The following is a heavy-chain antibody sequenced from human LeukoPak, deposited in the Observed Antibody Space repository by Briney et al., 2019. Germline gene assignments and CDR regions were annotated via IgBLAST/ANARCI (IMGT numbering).Heavy chain of an antibody. J-gene: IGHJ6*02. Sequence: RALRLSCAASRFTFSSYWMSLVRQAPGKGLEWLANIKQDGSEKYYVDSVKGRFTISRDNAKNSLYLQMNSLRAEDTAVYYCARDEGDSNGGLYYGMDVWGQGTTVTVSS. CDR3: ARDEGDSNGGLYYGMDV. CDR1: RFTFSSYW. V-gene: IGHV3-7*01. CDR2: IKQDGSEK. D-gene: IGHD2-21*02.